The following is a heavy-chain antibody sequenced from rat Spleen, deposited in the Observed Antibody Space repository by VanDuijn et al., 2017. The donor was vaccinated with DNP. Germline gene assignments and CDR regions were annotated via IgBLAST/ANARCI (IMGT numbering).Heavy chain of an antibody. CDR2: ISNDGRDT. CDR3: ARHPSPGGIIRGQGLFAY. J-gene: IGHJ3*01. CDR1: GFTFSDHN. D-gene: IGHD4-3*01. Sequence: EVQLVESGGGLVQPGRSLKLSCAASGFTFSDHNMAWVRQAPKKSLEWVATISNDGRDTYYRDHMKGRFTISRDNAKRPLSLQMDSPRSEDTATYYCARHPSPGGIIRGQGLFAYWGQGTLVTVSS. V-gene: IGHV5-7*01.